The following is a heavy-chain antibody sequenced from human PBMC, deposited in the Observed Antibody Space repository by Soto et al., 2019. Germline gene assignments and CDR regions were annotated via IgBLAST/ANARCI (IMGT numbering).Heavy chain of an antibody. Sequence: GESLKISCKGSGYSFTSYWIGWVRQMPGKGLEWMGIIYPGDSDTRYSPSFQGQVTISADKSISTAYLQWSSLKASDTAMYYCASDFSYYYDGHDAFDIWGQGTMVTVSS. CDR2: IYPGDSDT. CDR1: GYSFTSYW. V-gene: IGHV5-51*01. J-gene: IGHJ3*02. CDR3: ASDFSYYYDGHDAFDI. D-gene: IGHD3-22*01.